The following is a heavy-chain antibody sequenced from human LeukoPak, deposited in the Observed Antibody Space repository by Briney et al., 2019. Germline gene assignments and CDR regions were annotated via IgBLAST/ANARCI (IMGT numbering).Heavy chain of an antibody. CDR3: ARSEAAWAFADY. Sequence: PSQTLSLTCTVSGGSISSGDYYWSWIRQPPGKGLERIGYIYYSGSTYYNPSLKSRVTISVDTSKNQFSLKLSSVTAADTAVYYCARSEAAWAFADYWGQGTLVTVSS. J-gene: IGHJ4*02. CDR1: GGSISSGDYY. CDR2: IYYSGST. D-gene: IGHD2-15*01. V-gene: IGHV4-30-4*08.